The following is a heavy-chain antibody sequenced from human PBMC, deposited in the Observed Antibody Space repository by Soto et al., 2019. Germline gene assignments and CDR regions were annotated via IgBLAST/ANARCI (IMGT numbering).Heavy chain of an antibody. D-gene: IGHD6-6*01. CDR2: IFSNDEK. V-gene: IGHV2-26*01. Sequence: QVTLKESGPVLVKPTETLTLTCTVSGFSLSNARMGVSWIRQPPGKALEWLAHIFSNDEKSYSTSLKSRLTISKDTSKRQVVLTMTNMDPVDTATYYCALPFAGIAARPSMDYGMDVWGQGTTVTVSS. J-gene: IGHJ6*02. CDR1: GFSLSNARMG. CDR3: ALPFAGIAARPSMDYGMDV.